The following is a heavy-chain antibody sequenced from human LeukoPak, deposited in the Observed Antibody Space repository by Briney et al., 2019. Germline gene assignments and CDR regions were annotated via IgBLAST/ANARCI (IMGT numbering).Heavy chain of an antibody. CDR1: GYTFASYF. J-gene: IGHJ4*02. Sequence: ASVKVSCTASGYTFASYFMHWVRQAPGPGLDWMGIINPSGGSTSYAQKFQGRVTMTRDTSTSTVYMELSSLRSEDTAVYYCARDSADYGDYDYWGQGTLVTVSS. V-gene: IGHV1-46*01. CDR3: ARDSADYGDYDY. CDR2: INPSGGST. D-gene: IGHD4-17*01.